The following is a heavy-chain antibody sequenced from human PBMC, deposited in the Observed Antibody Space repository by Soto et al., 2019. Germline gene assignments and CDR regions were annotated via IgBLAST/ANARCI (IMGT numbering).Heavy chain of an antibody. CDR3: ARTLITIFGVVNYYYGMDV. D-gene: IGHD3-3*01. CDR2: IIPIFGTA. V-gene: IGHV1-69*13. Sequence: SVKVSCKASGGTFSSYAISWVRQAPGQGLEWMGGIIPIFGTANYAQKFQGRVTITADESTSTAYMELSSLRSEDTAVYYCARTLITIFGVVNYYYGMDVWGQGTTVTVSS. CDR1: GGTFSSYA. J-gene: IGHJ6*02.